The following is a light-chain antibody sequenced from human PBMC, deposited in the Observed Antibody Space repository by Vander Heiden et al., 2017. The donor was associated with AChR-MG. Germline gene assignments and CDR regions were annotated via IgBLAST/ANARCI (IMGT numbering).Light chain of an antibody. V-gene: IGLV1-44*01. CDR2: SNN. J-gene: IGLJ2*01. CDR1: RANIGSNT. CDR3: AAWDDSLNGADVV. Sequence: SVLTQPPSASGTPGQRVTTSCSGSRANIGSNTVNWPQQLRGTAPQPLISSNNKRPGGVPDRFAGSKAGTSASLASSALQSEDEADDYCAAWDDSLNGADVVFGGGTKLTVL.